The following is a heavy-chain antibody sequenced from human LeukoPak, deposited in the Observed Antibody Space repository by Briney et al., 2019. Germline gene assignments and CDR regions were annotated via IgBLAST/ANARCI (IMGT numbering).Heavy chain of an antibody. Sequence: GGTLRLSCAASGFNFMTYGMHWVRQAPGKGLEWVAFISYDGGKRFFGESVKGRFTIARDNSENTVSLQMNTLKTEDTAVYYCAKGLRWFGDFYFNFFDYWGQGILVTVSS. J-gene: IGHJ4*02. CDR3: AKGLRWFGDFYFNFFDY. CDR2: ISYDGGKR. D-gene: IGHD3-10*01. V-gene: IGHV3-30*18. CDR1: GFNFMTYG.